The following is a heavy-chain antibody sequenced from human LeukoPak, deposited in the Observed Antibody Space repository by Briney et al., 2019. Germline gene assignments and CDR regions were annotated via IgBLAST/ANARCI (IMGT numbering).Heavy chain of an antibody. CDR1: GFTFSSYA. J-gene: IGHJ4*02. CDR2: ISYDGSNK. Sequence: PGRSLRLSCAASGFTFSSYAMHWVRQAPGKGPEWVAVISYDGSNKYYADSVKGRFTISRDNSKNTLYLQMNCLRAEDTAVYYCARVKDCSSTSCYNFDYWGQGTLVTVSS. D-gene: IGHD2-2*01. CDR3: ARVKDCSSTSCYNFDY. V-gene: IGHV3-30*04.